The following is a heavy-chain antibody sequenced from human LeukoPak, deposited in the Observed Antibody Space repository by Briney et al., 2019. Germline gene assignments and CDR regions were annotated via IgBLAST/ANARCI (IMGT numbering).Heavy chain of an antibody. J-gene: IGHJ4*02. Sequence: GGSLRLSCAASGFTVSTDHMSWVRQAPGKGLEWVAVSYSGGSRHYAESVKGRFTISRDNSKKTLYLQMNSLRAEDTALYYCARVWELSFDHWGQGTLVTVCS. CDR3: ARVWELSFDH. CDR1: GFTVSTDH. CDR2: SYSGGSR. D-gene: IGHD1-26*01. V-gene: IGHV3-53*01.